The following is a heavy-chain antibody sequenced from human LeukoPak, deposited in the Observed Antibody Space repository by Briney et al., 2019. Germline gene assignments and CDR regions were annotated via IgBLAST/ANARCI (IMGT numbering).Heavy chain of an antibody. CDR3: ARVGDHDAFDI. V-gene: IGHV4-34*01. Sequence: SETLSLTCAVYGGSFSGYYWSWIRQPPGKGLEWIGEINHSGSTNYNPSLKSRVTISVDTSKNQFSLKLSSVTAADTAVYYCARVGDHDAFDIWGQGTMVTVSS. CDR1: GGSFSGYY. J-gene: IGHJ3*02. CDR2: INHSGST. D-gene: IGHD1-26*01.